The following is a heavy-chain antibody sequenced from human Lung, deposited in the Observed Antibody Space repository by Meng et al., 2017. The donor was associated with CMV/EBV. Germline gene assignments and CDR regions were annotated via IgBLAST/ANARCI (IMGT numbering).Heavy chain of an antibody. Sequence: SVXVSXXASGFTFTAHYNHWVRQAPGQGLEWIGWIKPNSCGAKYAQKFQGRVTMTRATSISTAYMELSGLTCDDTAVYFCAMDHEHQPLLNRWFDPWGQGXLVTVSS. V-gene: IGHV1-2*02. CDR2: IKPNSCGA. J-gene: IGHJ5*02. D-gene: IGHD2-2*01. CDR1: GFTFTAHY. CDR3: AMDHEHQPLLNRWFDP.